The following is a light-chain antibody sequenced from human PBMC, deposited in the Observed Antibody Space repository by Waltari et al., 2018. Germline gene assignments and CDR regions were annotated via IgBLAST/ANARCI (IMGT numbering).Light chain of an antibody. CDR3: QQYYNIPIT. CDR2: WAA. J-gene: IGKJ5*01. Sequence: IVMTQSPDSLAVSLGERAPIHCKSSQSVLYSSNNENYLAWYQQKPGQPPKLLRYWAATRESGVPDRFSGSGSGTDFTLTISSLQAEDVAVYYCQQYYNIPITFGQGTRLEIK. CDR1: QSVLYSSNNENY. V-gene: IGKV4-1*01.